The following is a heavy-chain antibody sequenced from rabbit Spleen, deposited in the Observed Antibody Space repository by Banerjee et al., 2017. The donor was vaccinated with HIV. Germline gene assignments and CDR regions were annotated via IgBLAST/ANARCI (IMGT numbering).Heavy chain of an antibody. CDR2: IDPVFGIT. Sequence: QSLEESGGGLVKPGGTLTLTCTVSGFSFSSNWICWVRQAPGKGLEWIGYIDPVFGITYYANWVNGRFSISRENAQNTVFLQMTSLTAADTATYFCARDGYSSGWGVILYYFNLWGQGTLVTVS. D-gene: IGHD4-1*01. CDR1: GFSFSSNW. J-gene: IGHJ4*01. CDR3: ARDGYSSGWGVILYYFNL. V-gene: IGHV1S7*01.